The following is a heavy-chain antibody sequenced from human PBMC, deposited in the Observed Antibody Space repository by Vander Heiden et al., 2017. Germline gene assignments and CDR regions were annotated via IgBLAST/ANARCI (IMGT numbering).Heavy chain of an antibody. Sequence: QVQLQESGPGLVKPSQTLSLTCTVSGGSISSGGYYGSWIRQHAGKGLEWSGYIYYSGSTYYNPSLKSRVTISVDTSKNQFSLKLSSVTAADTAVYYCARESTMVRGVINGMDVWGQGTTVTVSS. CDR2: IYYSGST. D-gene: IGHD3-10*01. J-gene: IGHJ6*02. CDR1: GGSISSGGYY. CDR3: ARESTMVRGVINGMDV. V-gene: IGHV4-31*03.